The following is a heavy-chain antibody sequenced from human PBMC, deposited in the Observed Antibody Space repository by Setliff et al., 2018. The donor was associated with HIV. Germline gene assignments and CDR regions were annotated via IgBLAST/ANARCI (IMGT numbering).Heavy chain of an antibody. CDR2: IDPSDSYT. CDR1: GYSFTSYW. Sequence: GESLKISCKGSGYSFTSYWISWVRQMPGKGLEWMGRIDPSDSYTNYRPSFQGHVTISADKSISTAYLQWSSLKASDTAMYYCARHVRPGYCSSTSCPTHNWFDPWGQGTLVTVSS. CDR3: ARHVRPGYCSSTSCPTHNWFDP. D-gene: IGHD2-2*03. V-gene: IGHV5-10-1*01. J-gene: IGHJ5*02.